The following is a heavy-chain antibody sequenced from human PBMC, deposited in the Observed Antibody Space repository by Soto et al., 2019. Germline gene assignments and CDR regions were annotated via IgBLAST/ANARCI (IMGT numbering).Heavy chain of an antibody. J-gene: IGHJ6*02. CDR1: GFTFSSYA. CDR2: ISYDGSNK. V-gene: IGHV3-30-3*01. CDR3: ARESVRPNCYYGLDV. Sequence: GGSLRLSCAASGFTFSSYAMHWVRQAPGKGPEWVAVISYDGSNKYYADSVKGRFTISRDNSKNTLYLQMNSLRAEDTAVYYCARESVRPNCYYGLDVWGQGTTVTLSS. D-gene: IGHD2-8*01.